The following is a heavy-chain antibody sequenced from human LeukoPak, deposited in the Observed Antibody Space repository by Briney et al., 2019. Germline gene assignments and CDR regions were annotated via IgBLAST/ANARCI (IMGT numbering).Heavy chain of an antibody. V-gene: IGHV4-59*01. Sequence: SETLSLTCTVSGGSTSSYYWSWIRQPPGKGLEWIGYIYYSGSTNYNPSLKSRVTISVDTSKNQFSLKLSSVTAADTAVYYCAREEAVAGLGYWGQGTLVTVSS. CDR1: GGSTSSYY. J-gene: IGHJ4*02. CDR3: AREEAVAGLGY. D-gene: IGHD6-19*01. CDR2: IYYSGST.